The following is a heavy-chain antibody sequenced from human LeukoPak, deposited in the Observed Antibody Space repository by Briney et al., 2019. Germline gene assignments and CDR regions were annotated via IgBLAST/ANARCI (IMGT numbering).Heavy chain of an antibody. CDR1: GGSISSGSYY. D-gene: IGHD3-16*01. CDR3: ARVKDPGGYYYYYYMDV. V-gene: IGHV4-61*02. Sequence: SQTLSLTCTVSGGSISSGSYYWSWIRQPAGKGLEWIGRIYTSGSTNYNPSLKSRATISVDTSKNQFSLKLSSVTAADTAMYYCARVKDPGGYYYYYYMDVWGKGTTVTVSS. J-gene: IGHJ6*03. CDR2: IYTSGST.